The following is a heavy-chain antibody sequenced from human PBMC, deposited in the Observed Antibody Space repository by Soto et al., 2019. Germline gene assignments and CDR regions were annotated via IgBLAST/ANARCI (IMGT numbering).Heavy chain of an antibody. J-gene: IGHJ6*02. Sequence: GGSLRLSCAASGFTFSSYGMHWVRQAPGKGLEWVAVISYDGSNKYYADSVKGRFTISRDNSKNTLYLQMNSLRAEDTAVYYCAKFGRDYYDSSGYYYGHVGDYYYYGMDVWGQGTTVTVSS. CDR1: GFTFSSYG. CDR3: AKFGRDYYDSSGYYYGHVGDYYYYGMDV. CDR2: ISYDGSNK. V-gene: IGHV3-30*18. D-gene: IGHD3-22*01.